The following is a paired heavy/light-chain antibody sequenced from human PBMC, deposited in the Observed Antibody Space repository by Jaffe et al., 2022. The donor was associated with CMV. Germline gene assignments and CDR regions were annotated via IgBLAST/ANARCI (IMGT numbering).Light chain of an antibody. J-gene: IGLJ2*01. V-gene: IGLV1-47*01. CDR1: SSNIATNN. CDR2: RNS. CDR3: AAWDDSLSGPV. Sequence: QSVLTQPPSASGTPGQRVTISCSGTSSNIATNNVYWYQQLPGTAPKVLIYRNSQRPSGVPDRFSGSKSGASASLAISGLRSEDEADYYCAAWDDSLSGPVFGGGTKLTVL.
Heavy chain of an antibody. CDR2: IIPIFQTV. J-gene: IGHJ5*01. Sequence: QEQLVQSGAEVKKPGSSVKVSCKASGGTFTHNIINWVRQAPGQGLEWMGGIIPIFQTVNYAKRFQGRVTITADESTRTAYMELSSLTSDDTAVYFCARAPVGEWLFSDSWGLGTLVTVTS. D-gene: IGHD3-3*01. V-gene: IGHV1-69*01. CDR3: ARAPVGEWLFSDS. CDR1: GGTFTHNI.